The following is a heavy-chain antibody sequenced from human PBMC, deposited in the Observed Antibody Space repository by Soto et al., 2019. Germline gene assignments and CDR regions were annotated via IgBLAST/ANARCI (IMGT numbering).Heavy chain of an antibody. CDR2: IIPIFGTA. CDR1: GGTFSSYA. CDR3: ARDHSEYQLLGPLGWFDP. Sequence: QVQLVQSGAEVKKPGSSVKVSCKASGGTFSSYAISWVRQAPGQGLEWMGGIIPIFGTANYAQKFQGRVTITADECTSTAYMELSRLRSEDTAVYYCARDHSEYQLLGPLGWFDPWGQGTLVTVSS. D-gene: IGHD2-2*01. V-gene: IGHV1-69*01. J-gene: IGHJ5*02.